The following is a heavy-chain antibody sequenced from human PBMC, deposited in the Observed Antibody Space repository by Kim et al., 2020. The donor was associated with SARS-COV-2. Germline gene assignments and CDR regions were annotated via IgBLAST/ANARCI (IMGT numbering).Heavy chain of an antibody. V-gene: IGHV1-3*01. CDR3: ARDRMGYSGSCDY. Sequence: SQKFQGRVTITRDTSASTAYMELSSLRSEDTAVYYCARDRMGYSGSCDYWGQGTLVTVSS. D-gene: IGHD1-26*01. J-gene: IGHJ4*02.